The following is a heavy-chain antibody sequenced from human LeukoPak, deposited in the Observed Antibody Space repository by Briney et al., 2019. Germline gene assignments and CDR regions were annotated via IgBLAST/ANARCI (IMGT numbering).Heavy chain of an antibody. CDR2: IYYSGST. J-gene: IGHJ4*02. CDR3: ARAKYNWNDVGYFDY. V-gene: IGHV4-59*08. D-gene: IGHD1-20*01. Sequence: PSETLSLTCTVSGGSISSYYWSWIRQPPGKGLEWIGYIYYSGSTNYNPSLKSRVTISVDTSKNQFSLKLSSVTAADTAVYYCARAKYNWNDVGYFDYWGQGTLVTVSS. CDR1: GGSISSYY.